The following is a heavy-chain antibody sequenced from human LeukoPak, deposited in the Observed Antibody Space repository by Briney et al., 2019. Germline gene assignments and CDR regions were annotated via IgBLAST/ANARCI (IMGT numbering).Heavy chain of an antibody. CDR2: IRVGGEL. CDR1: GFTFSDYA. D-gene: IGHD4-23*01. J-gene: IGHJ4*02. Sequence: PGGSLRLSCAASGFTFSDYAMNWVRQAPGKGLEWVSGIRVGGELYYADSVKGRFTISRDNAKNSLYLQMNSLRAEDTAVYYCARDLPLGGGNRGNYFDYWGQGTLVTVSS. V-gene: IGHV3-69-1*01. CDR3: ARDLPLGGGNRGNYFDY.